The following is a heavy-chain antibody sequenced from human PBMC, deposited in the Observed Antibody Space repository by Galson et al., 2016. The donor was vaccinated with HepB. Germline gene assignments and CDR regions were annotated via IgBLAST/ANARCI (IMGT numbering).Heavy chain of an antibody. CDR3: ARDGRYFDWLLSPIFDS. Sequence: SLRLSCAASGFTFNSHWMNWVRQAPGKGLEWVANIKQDGSEKYYLDSVRGRFTLSRDNAKNSLYLTMNSLRAEDTAVYYCARDGRYFDWLLSPIFDSWGQGTLVTVSS. V-gene: IGHV3-7*03. CDR1: GFTFNSHW. J-gene: IGHJ4*02. D-gene: IGHD3-9*01. CDR2: IKQDGSEK.